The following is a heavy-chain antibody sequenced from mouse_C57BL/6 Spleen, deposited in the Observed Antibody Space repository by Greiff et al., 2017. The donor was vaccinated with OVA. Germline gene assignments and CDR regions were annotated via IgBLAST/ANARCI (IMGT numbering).Heavy chain of an antibody. V-gene: IGHV1-19*01. CDR3: ARHYYGSSSSFDD. CDR1: GYTFTDYY. Sequence: EVQLLQSGPVLVKPGASVKLSCTASGYTFTDYYMTWVKQSHGKSLEWIGVINPYNGGTSYTQKFKGKATLTVDKSYSTAYMELNSLTSEDSAVYYCARHYYGSSSSFDDWGQGTTLTVSS. J-gene: IGHJ2*01. CDR2: INPYNGGT. D-gene: IGHD1-1*01.